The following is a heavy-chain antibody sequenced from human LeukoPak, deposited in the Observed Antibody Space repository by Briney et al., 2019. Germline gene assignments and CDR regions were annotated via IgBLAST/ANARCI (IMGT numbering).Heavy chain of an antibody. Sequence: PSETLSLTCAVYGGSFSGYYWSWIRQPPGKGLEWIGYIYYSGSTNYNPSLKSRVTISVDTSKNQFSLKLSSVTAADTAVYYCARDSGDYYDSSGYPYYFDYWGQGTLVTVSS. J-gene: IGHJ4*02. V-gene: IGHV4-59*01. CDR3: ARDSGDYYDSSGYPYYFDY. CDR2: IYYSGST. D-gene: IGHD3-22*01. CDR1: GGSFSGYY.